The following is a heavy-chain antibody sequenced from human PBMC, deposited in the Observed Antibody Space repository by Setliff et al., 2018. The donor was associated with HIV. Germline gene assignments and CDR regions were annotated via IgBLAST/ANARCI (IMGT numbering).Heavy chain of an antibody. CDR3: ARLYYDSNGSFDS. CDR2: IYHSGST. D-gene: IGHD3-22*01. Sequence: SETLSLTCAVSGYSISSGYYWGWIRQPPGKGLEWIGSIYHSGSTYYNPSLKSRVTISVDTSKNQFSLNLSSVTAADTAIYYCARLYYDSNGSFDSWGQGILVTVSS. CDR1: GYSISSGYY. J-gene: IGHJ4*02. V-gene: IGHV4-38-2*01.